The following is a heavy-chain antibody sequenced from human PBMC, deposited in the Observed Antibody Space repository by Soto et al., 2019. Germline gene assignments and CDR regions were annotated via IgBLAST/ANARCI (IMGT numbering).Heavy chain of an antibody. CDR2: ITGSGGST. J-gene: IGHJ4*02. CDR3: PKALRSESDY. CDR1: GFTFSNYV. V-gene: IGHV3-23*01. D-gene: IGHD4-17*01. Sequence: GGSLGLSCAASGFTFSNYVMTWARQAPGKELKWVSSITGSGGSTYYADSVKGRFTISRDNSKNTLYLQMNSLRVDDTAIYYCPKALRSESDYWGQGTLVTVSS.